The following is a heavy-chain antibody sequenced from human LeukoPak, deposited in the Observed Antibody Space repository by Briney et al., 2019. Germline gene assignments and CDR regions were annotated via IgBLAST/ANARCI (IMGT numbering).Heavy chain of an antibody. CDR1: GYSISSGYY. J-gene: IGHJ4*02. CDR2: IYHSGST. Sequence: SETLSLTCTVSGYSISSGYYWGWIRQPPGKGLEGIGSIYHSGSTYYNPSLKSRVTISVNTSKNQFSLKLSSVTAADTAVYYCARKTIFGVVIAPSFDYWGQGTLVTVSS. D-gene: IGHD3-3*01. CDR3: ARKTIFGVVIAPSFDY. V-gene: IGHV4-38-2*02.